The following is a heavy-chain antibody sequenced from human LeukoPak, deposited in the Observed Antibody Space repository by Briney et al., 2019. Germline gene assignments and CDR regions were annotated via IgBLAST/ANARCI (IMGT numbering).Heavy chain of an antibody. J-gene: IGHJ4*02. CDR3: ASPEYGGNAFDY. V-gene: IGHV3-74*01. CDR2: INSDGSST. CDR1: GFTFSRSW. Sequence: GSLRLSCAASGFTFSRSWMHWVCQAPGKGLVWVSHINSDGSSTTYADSVKGRFTISRDNAKNTLYLQMNSLRAEDTAVYYCASPEYGGNAFDYWGQGTLVTVSS. D-gene: IGHD4-23*01.